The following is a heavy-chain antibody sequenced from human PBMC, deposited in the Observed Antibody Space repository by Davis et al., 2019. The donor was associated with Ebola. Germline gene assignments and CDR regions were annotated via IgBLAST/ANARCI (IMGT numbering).Heavy chain of an antibody. D-gene: IGHD3-10*01. CDR3: ARDRPRVLLWFGDFLN. CDR1: GFTFSSYS. V-gene: IGHV3-21*01. CDR2: ISSSSSYI. J-gene: IGHJ4*02. Sequence: GESLKISCAASGFTFSSYSMNWVRQAPGKGLEWVSSISSSSSYIYYADSVKGRFTISRDNAKNSLYLQMNSLRAEDTAVYYCARDRPRVLLWFGDFLNWGQGTLVTVSS.